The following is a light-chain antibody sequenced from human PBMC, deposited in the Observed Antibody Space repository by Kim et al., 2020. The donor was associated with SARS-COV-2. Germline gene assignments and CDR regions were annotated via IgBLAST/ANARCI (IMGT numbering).Light chain of an antibody. CDR1: QSVSSVY. J-gene: IGKJ5*01. V-gene: IGKV3-20*01. Sequence: EVVLTQSPGTLSVSPGERATLPCRASQSVSSVYLAWYQQKPGQAPRLVIYAASSRATGIPARFSGGGSGTDFTLTISRLEPEDFAVYYCQQYGNSPMTFGQGTRMEIK. CDR3: QQYGNSPMT. CDR2: AAS.